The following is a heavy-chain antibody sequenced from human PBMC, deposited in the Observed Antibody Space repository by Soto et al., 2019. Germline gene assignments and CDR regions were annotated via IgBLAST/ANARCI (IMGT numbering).Heavy chain of an antibody. CDR3: ASLYSSSWVCSGMDV. Sequence: PSETLSLTCAVYGGSFSGYYWSWMRQPPGKGLEWIGEINHSGSTNYNPSLKSRVTISVDTSKNQFSLKLSSVTAADTAVYYCASLYSSSWVCSGMDVWGQGTTVTVSS. D-gene: IGHD6-13*01. J-gene: IGHJ6*02. CDR1: GGSFSGYY. V-gene: IGHV4-34*01. CDR2: INHSGST.